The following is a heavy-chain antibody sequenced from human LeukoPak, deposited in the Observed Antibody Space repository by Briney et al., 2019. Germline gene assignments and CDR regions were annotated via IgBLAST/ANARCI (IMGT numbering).Heavy chain of an antibody. Sequence: KPSGTLSLTCAVSGGSISSSNWWSWVSQPPGKGLEWIGEIYHSGSTNYNPSLKSRVTISVDKSKNQFSLKLSSVTAADTAVYYCARDYYDSSGFFVDYWGQGTLVTVSS. J-gene: IGHJ4*02. CDR1: GGSISSSNW. CDR3: ARDYYDSSGFFVDY. D-gene: IGHD3-22*01. CDR2: IYHSGST. V-gene: IGHV4-4*02.